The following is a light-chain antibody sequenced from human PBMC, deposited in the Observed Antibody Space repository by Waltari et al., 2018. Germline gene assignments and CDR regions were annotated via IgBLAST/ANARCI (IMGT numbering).Light chain of an antibody. CDR2: EAN. CDR3: CLNVGSSVF. CDR1: NSNVGSYNL. Sequence: QSALTQPASVSGSPGQSITISCTGVNSNVGSYNLVSWYQKYPGKAPKLIIYEANRRPSGGSNGCSGSKFGDTASLTVSGLQAEDEADYFCCLNVGSSVFFDGGTKLTVL. J-gene: IGLJ2*01. V-gene: IGLV2-23*01.